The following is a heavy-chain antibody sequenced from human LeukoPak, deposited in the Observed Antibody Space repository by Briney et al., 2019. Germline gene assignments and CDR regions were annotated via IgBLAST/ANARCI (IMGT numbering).Heavy chain of an antibody. J-gene: IGHJ4*02. CDR3: ARVLSQYGSGALDY. V-gene: IGHV4-59*13. Sequence: SETLSLTCTVSSGSISDYYWNWIRQPPGKGLEWIGYIYYSGSTNYNPSLKSRVTISVDTSKNQFSLKLSSVTAADTAVYYCARVLSQYGSGALDYWGQGTLVTVSS. CDR2: IYYSGST. D-gene: IGHD3-10*01. CDR1: SGSISDYY.